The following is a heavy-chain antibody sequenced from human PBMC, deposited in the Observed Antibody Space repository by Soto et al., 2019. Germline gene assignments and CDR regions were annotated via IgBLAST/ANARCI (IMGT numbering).Heavy chain of an antibody. CDR1: GFTFSSYA. D-gene: IGHD1-26*01. CDR2: ISGSGGST. J-gene: IGHJ6*03. V-gene: IGHV3-23*01. CDR3: AKDPGGSYYCCYYYTDV. Sequence: GGSLRLSCSASGFTFSSYAMSWVRQAPGKGLEWVSAISGSGGSTNYADSVKGRFTISRDNSKNTLYLQMNSLRAEDTAVYYCAKDPGGSYYCCYYYTDVWGKGTTVTVSS.